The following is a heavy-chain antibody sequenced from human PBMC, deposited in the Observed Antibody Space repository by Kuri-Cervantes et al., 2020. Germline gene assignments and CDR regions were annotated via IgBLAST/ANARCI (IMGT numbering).Heavy chain of an antibody. V-gene: IGHV3-15*01. CDR1: GFTFSNAW. D-gene: IGHD3-3*01. Sequence: GGSLRLSCAASGFTFSNAWMSWVRQAPGKGLEWVGRIKSKAYGGTTEYAASVKGRFTISRDDSKSIAYLQMNSLKTEDTAVYYCTRDLEYYDFWSGYYRYHHYYYGMDVWGQGTTVTVSS. CDR2: IKSKAYGGTT. CDR3: TRDLEYYDFWSGYYRYHHYYYGMDV. J-gene: IGHJ6*02.